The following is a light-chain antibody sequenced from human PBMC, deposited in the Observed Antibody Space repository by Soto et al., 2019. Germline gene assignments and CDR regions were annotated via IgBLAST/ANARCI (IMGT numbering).Light chain of an antibody. CDR1: QSVSSSY. V-gene: IGKV3-20*01. CDR3: QCYES. CDR2: GAS. Sequence: VLPKSPGPMSLSPGERVTLSCSARQSVSSSYLAWDQQRPGQASRLLSYGASSRATGMPDGFSGSWAGAEFTLPSCRLEPEEFAVYDCQCYESVGQGTKVDIK. J-gene: IGKJ1*01.